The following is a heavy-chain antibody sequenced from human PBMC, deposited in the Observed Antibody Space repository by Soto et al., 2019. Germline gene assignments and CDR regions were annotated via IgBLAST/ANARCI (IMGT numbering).Heavy chain of an antibody. J-gene: IGHJ4*01. CDR1: GFAFSNAW. CDR2: IKSKTDGGSA. V-gene: IGHV3-15*07. D-gene: IGHD3-10*01. CDR3: TTDSRTTMPEVRFDY. Sequence: PGGSLRLSCAASGFAFSNAWINWVRQAPGKGLQWVGRIKSKTDGGSADYAAPVKGRFAVSRDDPKNIVYLQMNSLKIEDTAVYYCTTDSRTTMPEVRFDYWGHGTLVTVSS.